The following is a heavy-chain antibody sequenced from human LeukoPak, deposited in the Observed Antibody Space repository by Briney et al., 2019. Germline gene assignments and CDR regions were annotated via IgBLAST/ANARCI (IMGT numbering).Heavy chain of an antibody. Sequence: GGSLRLSCAASGFTFSSYSMNWVRQAPGKGLEWVSSISSSSSYIYYADSVKGRFTISRDNANNSLYLQMNSLRAEDTAVYYCARVEGSGWYEVIDYWGQGTLVTVSS. J-gene: IGHJ4*02. V-gene: IGHV3-21*01. D-gene: IGHD6-19*01. CDR3: ARVEGSGWYEVIDY. CDR2: ISSSSSYI. CDR1: GFTFSSYS.